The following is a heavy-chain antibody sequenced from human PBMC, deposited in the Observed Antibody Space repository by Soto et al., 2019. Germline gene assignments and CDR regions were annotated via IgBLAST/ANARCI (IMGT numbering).Heavy chain of an antibody. J-gene: IGHJ5*02. CDR3: ARVGMVRWFDP. CDR1: GFTVSSNY. D-gene: IGHD3-10*01. V-gene: IGHV3-53*04. CDR2: ISSGGST. Sequence: EVQLVESGGGLVQPGGSLRLSCAASGFTVSSNYMSWVRQAPGKGLEWVSVISSGGSTYYADSVKGRFTIYRHNSKTTLYLQMNSLRAEDAAVYFCARVGMVRWFDPWGQGTLVAVS.